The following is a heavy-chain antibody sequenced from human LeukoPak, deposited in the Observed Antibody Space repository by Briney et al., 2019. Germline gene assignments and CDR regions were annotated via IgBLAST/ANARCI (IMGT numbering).Heavy chain of an antibody. CDR3: AKVSESNYDFLTGYYTPYYFEY. D-gene: IGHD3-9*01. J-gene: IGHJ4*02. CDR1: GFTFSSSA. V-gene: IGHV3-23*01. Sequence: PGGSLRLSCAASGFTFSSSAMSWVRQAPGKGLESVSGISDIGGSTYYADSVKGRFTISRDNSKNMLYLQMNSLRAEDTAVYYCAKVSESNYDFLTGYYTPYYFEYWGQGTLVTVSS. CDR2: ISDIGGST.